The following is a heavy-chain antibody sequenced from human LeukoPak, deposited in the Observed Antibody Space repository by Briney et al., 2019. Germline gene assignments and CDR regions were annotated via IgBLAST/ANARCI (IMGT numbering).Heavy chain of an antibody. V-gene: IGHV3-30*02. Sequence: QPGGSLRLSCAASGFTFSSYGMHWVGQAPGKGLERVAVIWYDGSNKYYADSVKGRFTISRENSKETLYLQMNSLRAEDTAVYYCAKANSSGWFYYYYYGMDVWGQGTTVTVSS. J-gene: IGHJ6*02. D-gene: IGHD6-19*01. CDR2: IWYDGSNK. CDR1: GFTFSSYG. CDR3: AKANSSGWFYYYYYGMDV.